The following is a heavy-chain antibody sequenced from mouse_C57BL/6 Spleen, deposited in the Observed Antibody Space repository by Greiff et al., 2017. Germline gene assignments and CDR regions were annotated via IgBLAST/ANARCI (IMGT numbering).Heavy chain of an antibody. CDR1: GYTFTNYW. V-gene: IGHV1-63*01. CDR3: ARWVFTTVWMDY. Sequence: VHLVESGAELVRPGTSVKMSCKASGYTFTNYWIGWAKQRPGHGLEWIGDIYPGGGYTNYNEKFKGKATLTADKSSSTAYMQFSSLTSEDSAIYYCARWVFTTVWMDYWGQGTSVTVSS. D-gene: IGHD1-1*01. CDR2: IYPGGGYT. J-gene: IGHJ4*01.